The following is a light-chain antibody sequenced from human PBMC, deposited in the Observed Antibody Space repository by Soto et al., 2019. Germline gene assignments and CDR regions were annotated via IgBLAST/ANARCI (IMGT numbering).Light chain of an antibody. CDR1: SRDVGGYNY. CDR2: DVS. J-gene: IGLJ1*01. CDR3: TSFTSRHTYV. V-gene: IGLV2-14*03. Sequence: QSVLTQPASVSGSPGQSITISCTGTSRDVGGYNYVSWYQQHPDKAPRLMICDVSNRPSGVSDRFSGSKSGDTASLTISGLQAEDEADYYCTSFTSRHTYVFGTGTKVTVL.